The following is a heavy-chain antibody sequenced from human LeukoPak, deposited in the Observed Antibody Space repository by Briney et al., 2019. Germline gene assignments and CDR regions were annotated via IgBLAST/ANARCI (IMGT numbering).Heavy chain of an antibody. Sequence: ASVTVSCKASGYTFTSYAMHWVRQAPGQRLEWMGWTNAGNGNTKYSQKFQGRVTITRDTSASTAYMELSSLRSEDTAVYYCARKGHYDSSGYKWAHNWFDPWGQGTLVTVSS. CDR2: TNAGNGNT. D-gene: IGHD3-22*01. V-gene: IGHV1-3*01. CDR1: GYTFTSYA. J-gene: IGHJ5*02. CDR3: ARKGHYDSSGYKWAHNWFDP.